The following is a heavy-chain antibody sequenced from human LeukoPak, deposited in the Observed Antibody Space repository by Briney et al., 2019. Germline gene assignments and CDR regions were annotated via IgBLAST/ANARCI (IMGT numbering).Heavy chain of an antibody. V-gene: IGHV4-59*01. J-gene: IGHJ4*02. D-gene: IGHD1-7*01. CDR1: GVSISSYY. Sequence: SETLSLTCTVSGVSISSYYWSWVRQPPGKGLEWVWYIYYSGSTNYNSSLKSRVTISVDTSKNQFSLKLSSVTAADPAVYYCARDLGLELPGDHKPQYYFDYWGQGTLVTVSS. CDR2: IYYSGST. CDR3: ARDLGLELPGDHKPQYYFDY.